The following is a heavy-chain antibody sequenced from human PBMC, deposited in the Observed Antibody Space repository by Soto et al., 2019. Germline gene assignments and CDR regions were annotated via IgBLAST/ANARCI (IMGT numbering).Heavy chain of an antibody. J-gene: IGHJ5*02. CDR2: INPNSGGT. Sequence: QVQLVQSGAEVKKPGASVKVSCKASGYTFTGYYMHWVRQAPGQGLEWMGWINPNSGGTNYAQKFQGWVTMTRDTSISTAYMELSRLRSDDTAVYYCARAPLYGSGSTNWFDPWGQGTLVTVSS. CDR3: ARAPLYGSGSTNWFDP. V-gene: IGHV1-2*04. CDR1: GYTFTGYY. D-gene: IGHD3-10*01.